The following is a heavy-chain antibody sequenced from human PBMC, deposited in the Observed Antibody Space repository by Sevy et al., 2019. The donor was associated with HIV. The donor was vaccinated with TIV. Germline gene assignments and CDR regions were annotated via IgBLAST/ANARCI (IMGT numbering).Heavy chain of an antibody. V-gene: IGHV3-7*03. CDR2: IKKDGSEK. CDR1: GFTFSSYW. Sequence: GGSLRLSCEGSGFTFSSYWMSWVRQAPGKGLEWVANIKKDGSEKYYVASVKGRFTSSRDNAKHSLYLQMNGRSAEATALYYCAGNTAFVDSWGQGTLVTVSS. J-gene: IGHJ4*02. CDR3: AGNTAFVDS. D-gene: IGHD1-1*01.